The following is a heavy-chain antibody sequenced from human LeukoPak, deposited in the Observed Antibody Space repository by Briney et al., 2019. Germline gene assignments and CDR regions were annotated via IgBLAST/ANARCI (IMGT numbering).Heavy chain of an antibody. D-gene: IGHD6-13*01. J-gene: IGHJ4*02. CDR3: AKDLFYVKRDAADTDF. CDR1: GFTFSSYT. CDR2: ISASGTST. V-gene: IGHV3-23*01. Sequence: GGSLRLSCAASGFTFSSYTMYWVRRAPGKGPEWVSAISASGTSTYSAGSVKGRFATPRDNSKNTLYLQMNSLRAGDTAVYYCAKDLFYVKRDAADTDFWGQGTLVTVSS.